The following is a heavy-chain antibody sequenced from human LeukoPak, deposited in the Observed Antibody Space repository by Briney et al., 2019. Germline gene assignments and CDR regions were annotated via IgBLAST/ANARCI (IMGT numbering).Heavy chain of an antibody. D-gene: IGHD3-3*01. J-gene: IGHJ3*02. V-gene: IGHV4-39*01. CDR2: IYYSGNT. Sequence: SETLSLTCTVSGGSISTTSSYWGWLRQPPGKGLEWIASIYYSGNTYYNPSLKGRVTISVGTSKNQCSLKLTSVTAADTAVYYCARHEDPYDFWVGAFDIWGQGTMVTVSS. CDR1: GGSISTTSSY. CDR3: ARHEDPYDFWVGAFDI.